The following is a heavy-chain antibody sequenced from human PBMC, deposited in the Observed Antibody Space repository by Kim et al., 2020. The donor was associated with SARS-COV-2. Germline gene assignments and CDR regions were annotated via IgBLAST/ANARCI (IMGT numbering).Heavy chain of an antibody. CDR2: IYTSGST. J-gene: IGHJ4*02. D-gene: IGHD3-3*01. CDR1: GGSISSYY. V-gene: IGHV4-4*07. Sequence: SETLSLTCTVSGGSISSYYWSWIRQPAGKGLEWIGRIYTSGSTNYNPSLKSRVTMSVDTSKNQFSLKLSSVTAADTAVYYCAREGSAYYDFWSGHPIDYWGQGTLVTVSS. CDR3: AREGSAYYDFWSGHPIDY.